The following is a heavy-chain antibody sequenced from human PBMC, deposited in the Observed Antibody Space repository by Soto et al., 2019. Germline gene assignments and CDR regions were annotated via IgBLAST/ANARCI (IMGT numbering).Heavy chain of an antibody. V-gene: IGHV3-15*07. CDR1: GFTFSNAW. CDR2: IKSKTDGGTT. Sequence: NPGGSLRLSCAASGFTFSNAWMNWVRQAPGKGLEWVGRIKSKTDGGTTDYAAPVKGRFTISRDDSKNTLYLQMNSLKTEDTAVYYCTTDNIATVTTNDYWGQGTLVTVSS. J-gene: IGHJ4*02. D-gene: IGHD4-17*01. CDR3: TTDNIATVTTNDY.